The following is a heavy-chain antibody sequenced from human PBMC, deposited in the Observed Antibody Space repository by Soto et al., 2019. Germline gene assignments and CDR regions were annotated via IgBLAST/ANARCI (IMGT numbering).Heavy chain of an antibody. CDR2: FDPEDGET. CDR1: GYTLTELS. V-gene: IGHV1-24*01. J-gene: IGHJ5*02. D-gene: IGHD3-10*01. Sequence: QVQLVQSGAEVKKPGASVKVSCKVSGYTLTELSMHWVRQAPGKGLEGMGGFDPEDGETIYAQTFQCRVTMTEDTSTDTAYMELSSLRSEDTAVYYCATDTPGMPVRGVIGFDPWGQGTLVTVSS. CDR3: ATDTPGMPVRGVIGFDP.